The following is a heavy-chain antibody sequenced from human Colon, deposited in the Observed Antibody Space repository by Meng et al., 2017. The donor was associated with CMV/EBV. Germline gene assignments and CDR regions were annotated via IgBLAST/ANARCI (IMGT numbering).Heavy chain of an antibody. Sequence: YPFSASDLPCVRPSPGQGLEWMGWINPRSGGKNFARKFQGRVAMTTDTSISTAYLEVTSLTSDDTAVYYCARGRIGVTGPSPGSDYWGQGALVTVSS. J-gene: IGHJ4*02. CDR1: YPFSASD. D-gene: IGHD6-19*01. CDR3: ARGRIGVTGPSPGSDY. V-gene: IGHV1-2*02. CDR2: INPRSGGK.